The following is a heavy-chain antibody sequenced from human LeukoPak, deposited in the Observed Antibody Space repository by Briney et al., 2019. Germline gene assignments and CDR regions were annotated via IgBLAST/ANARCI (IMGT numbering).Heavy chain of an antibody. CDR2: ISSTGSNI. Sequence: GGSLRLSCSASRFTFSSYAMHWVGQAQGRGLEHASAISSTGSNIYYADSVKGRFTISRDNSKNTLYLQMSSLRPEDTAVYYCVKARGVVYSFSGYYYGLDVWGQGTTVTVSS. J-gene: IGHJ6*02. V-gene: IGHV3-64D*09. D-gene: IGHD2-8*02. CDR1: RFTFSSYA. CDR3: VKARGVVYSFSGYYYGLDV.